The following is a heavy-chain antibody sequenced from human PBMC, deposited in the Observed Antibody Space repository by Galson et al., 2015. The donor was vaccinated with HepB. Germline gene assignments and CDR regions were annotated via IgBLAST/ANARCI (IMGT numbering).Heavy chain of an antibody. Sequence: SVKVSCKASGYTFTSYGISWVRQAPGQGLEWMGWISAYNGNTNYAQKLQGRVTMTTDTSTSTAYMELRSLRSDDTAVYYCARDLGGDIVVYPFLSWFDPWGHGTLVTVSS. V-gene: IGHV1-18*01. CDR1: GYTFTSYG. CDR3: ARDLGGDIVVYPFLSWFDP. CDR2: ISAYNGNT. D-gene: IGHD2-15*01. J-gene: IGHJ5*02.